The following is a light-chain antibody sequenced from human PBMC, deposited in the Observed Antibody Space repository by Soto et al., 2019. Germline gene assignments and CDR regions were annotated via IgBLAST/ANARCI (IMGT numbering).Light chain of an antibody. CDR2: GAS. CDR3: QHYNNWPLT. CDR1: QSVTSN. V-gene: IGKV3-15*01. Sequence: EIVITQSPATLSVSPGERATLSCRASQSVTSNLAWYQQKPGQAPRLLISGASLRATGIPARFSGSGSGTEFTLTISSLQSEDFAVYYCQHYNNWPLTFGQGTKVDIK. J-gene: IGKJ1*01.